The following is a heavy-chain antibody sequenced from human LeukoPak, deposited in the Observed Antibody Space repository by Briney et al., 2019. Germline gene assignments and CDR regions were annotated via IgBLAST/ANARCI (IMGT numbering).Heavy chain of an antibody. Sequence: SVKVSCKASGGTFSSYAISWVRQGPGQGLEWMGRIIPILGIANYAQKFQGRVTITADKSTSTAYMELSSLRSEDTAVYYCARVASLGYIDYWGQGTLVTVSS. CDR3: ARVASLGYIDY. CDR1: GGTFSSYA. CDR2: IIPILGIA. J-gene: IGHJ4*02. V-gene: IGHV1-69*04.